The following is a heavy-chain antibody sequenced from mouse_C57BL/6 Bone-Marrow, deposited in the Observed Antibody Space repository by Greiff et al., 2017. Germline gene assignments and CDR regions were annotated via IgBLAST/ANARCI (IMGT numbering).Heavy chain of an antibody. D-gene: IGHD4-1*01. J-gene: IGHJ2*01. V-gene: IGHV1-82*01. CDR3: ARSGVLGPFDY. CDR1: GYAFSSSW. CDR2: IYPGDGDT. Sequence: QVQLKQSGPELVKPGASVKISCKASGYAFSSSWMNWVKQRPGKGLEWIGRIYPGDGDTNYNGKFKGKATLTADKSSSTAYMQLSSLTSEDSAVYFCARSGVLGPFDYWGQGTTLTVSS.